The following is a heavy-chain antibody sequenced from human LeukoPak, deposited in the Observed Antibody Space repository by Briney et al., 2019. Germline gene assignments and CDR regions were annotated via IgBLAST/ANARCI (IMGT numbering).Heavy chain of an antibody. Sequence: GGSLRLTCAASGFTFSSYWMHWVRQAPGKGLVWVSRINSDGSSTSYADSVKGRFTISRDSAKNTLYLQMNSLRAEDTAVYYCARVGATPYLDYWGQGTLVTVSS. CDR3: ARVGATPYLDY. CDR2: INSDGSST. V-gene: IGHV3-74*01. CDR1: GFTFSSYW. J-gene: IGHJ4*02. D-gene: IGHD1-26*01.